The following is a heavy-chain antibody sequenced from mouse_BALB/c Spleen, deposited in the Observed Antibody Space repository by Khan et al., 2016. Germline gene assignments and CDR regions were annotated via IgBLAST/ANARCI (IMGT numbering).Heavy chain of an antibody. J-gene: IGHJ4*01. CDR3: ARSDYVDKDAMDY. CDR2: ISYSGST. V-gene: IGHV3-2*02. CDR1: GYSITSDYA. D-gene: IGHD2-13*01. Sequence: EVQLQESGPGLVKPSQSLSLTCTVTGYSITSDYAWNWIRQFPGNRLEWLGYISYSGSTSYNPSLKSRISITRDTSKNQFFLQLNSVTSEDTATAYCARSDYVDKDAMDYGGQGSSVTVSS.